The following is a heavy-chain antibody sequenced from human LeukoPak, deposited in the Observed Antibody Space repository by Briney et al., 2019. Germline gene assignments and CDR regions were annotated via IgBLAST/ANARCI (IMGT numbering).Heavy chain of an antibody. D-gene: IGHD6-19*01. CDR1: GGSISSYY. J-gene: IGHJ4*02. CDR3: ARHGRVRAVAGHFDY. CDR2: IYTSGST. Sequence: SETLSLTCTVSGGSISSYYWSWIRQPAGKGLEWIGRIYTSGSTNYNPSLRSRVTMSVDTSKNQFSLKLSSVTAADTAVYYCARHGRVRAVAGHFDYWGQGTLVTVSS. V-gene: IGHV4-4*07.